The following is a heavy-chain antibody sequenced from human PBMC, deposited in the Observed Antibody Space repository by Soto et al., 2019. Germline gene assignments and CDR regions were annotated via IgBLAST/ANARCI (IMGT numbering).Heavy chain of an antibody. Sequence: PSETLSLTCTVSGGSISSSSYYWCWILQPPGKGLEWIGSIYYSGSTYYNPSLKSRVTISVDTSKNQFSLKLSSVTAADTAVYYCASQTAGRLYDILTGYQNYYYYGMDVWGQGTTVTVSS. CDR1: GGSISSSSYY. CDR3: ASQTAGRLYDILTGYQNYYYYGMDV. J-gene: IGHJ6*02. V-gene: IGHV4-39*01. D-gene: IGHD3-9*01. CDR2: IYYSGST.